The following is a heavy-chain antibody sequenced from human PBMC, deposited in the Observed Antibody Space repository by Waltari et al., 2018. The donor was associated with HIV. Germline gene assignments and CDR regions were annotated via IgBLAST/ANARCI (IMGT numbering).Heavy chain of an antibody. CDR3: VREHSSGWYWAVDY. CDR1: GFTLSGYC. D-gene: IGHD6-19*01. Sequence: EVQLVESGGGLVQPGGSLRLSCAASGFTLSGYCRHWVRQAPGKGLVWVSRINSDGTSTSYADSVKGRFTISRDNAKNTLYLQMNSLRVEDTAVYYCVREHSSGWYWAVDYWGQGTLVTVSS. J-gene: IGHJ4*02. V-gene: IGHV3-74*01. CDR2: INSDGTST.